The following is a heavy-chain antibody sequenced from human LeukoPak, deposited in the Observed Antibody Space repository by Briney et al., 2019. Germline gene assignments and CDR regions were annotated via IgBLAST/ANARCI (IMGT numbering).Heavy chain of an antibody. CDR2: ISGSGGTT. J-gene: IGHJ4*02. Sequence: GGSLRLSCAASEFTFSSYAMSWVRQAPGKGLEWVSAISGSGGTTYYTDFVKGRFTISRDNSKNTLYLQMNSLRAEDTAVYYCAKEFSSSWYYYFDYWGQGTLVTVSS. V-gene: IGHV3-23*01. D-gene: IGHD6-13*01. CDR1: EFTFSSYA. CDR3: AKEFSSSWYYYFDY.